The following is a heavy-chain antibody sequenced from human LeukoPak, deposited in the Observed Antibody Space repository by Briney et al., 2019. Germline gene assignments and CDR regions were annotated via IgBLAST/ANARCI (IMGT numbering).Heavy chain of an antibody. CDR1: GGSISSYY. CDR2: IYYSGST. V-gene: IGHV4-59*12. CDR3: ARDLRIVVVPAAILDKRSVSGAFDI. Sequence: SETLSLTCTVSGGSISSYYWSWIRQPPGKGLEWIGYIYYSGSTNYNPSLKSRVTISVDTSKNQFSLKLSSVTAADTAGYYCARDLRIVVVPAAILDKRSVSGAFDIWGQGTMVTVSS. D-gene: IGHD2-2*02. J-gene: IGHJ3*02.